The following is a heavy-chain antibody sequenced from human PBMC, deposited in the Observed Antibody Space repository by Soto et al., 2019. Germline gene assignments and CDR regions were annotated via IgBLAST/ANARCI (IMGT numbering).Heavy chain of an antibody. CDR3: ARRARADYYYMDV. J-gene: IGHJ6*03. CDR1: GFTFSSDA. Sequence: EVQLVESGGGLAQPGGSLRLSCAASGFTFSSDAMDWVRQAPGKGLEYVSGISSNGIGTYYASSVKGRFTISRDNSRDTVYLQMYSLRPEDMAVYYGARRARADYYYMDVWGKGTTVTVS. V-gene: IGHV3-64*01. CDR2: ISSNGIGT. D-gene: IGHD6-6*01.